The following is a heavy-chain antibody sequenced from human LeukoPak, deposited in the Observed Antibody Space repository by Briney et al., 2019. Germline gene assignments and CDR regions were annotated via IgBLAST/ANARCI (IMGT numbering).Heavy chain of an antibody. CDR3: AKHGLPLVVISAPLDY. CDR2: INQDESSQ. V-gene: IGHV3-7*01. CDR1: GFSFTTYW. Sequence: GGSLRLSCAASGFSFTTYWMGWVRQAPGKGLEWVANINQDESSQYYVDAVRGRFTISRDNSKNTVYLQMNSLRAEDTAVYYCAKHGLPLVVISAPLDYWGQGTLVTVAS. J-gene: IGHJ4*02. D-gene: IGHD2-15*01.